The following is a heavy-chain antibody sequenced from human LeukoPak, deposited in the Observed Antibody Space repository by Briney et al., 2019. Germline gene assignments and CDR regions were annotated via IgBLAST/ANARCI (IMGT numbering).Heavy chain of an antibody. CDR1: GYSINSGHY. V-gene: IGHV4-38-2*02. CDR2: IVRGGST. Sequence: SQTLSLTCTVAGYSINSGHYWAAGRQPLGGRLAWVGIIVRGGSTSYNPSLKSRVSTSLDTSKNQFSLNLNSVTAADTAVYYCARSSVTGTFYDVDHWGQGALVTVSS. D-gene: IGHD6-19*01. J-gene: IGHJ4*02. CDR3: ARSSVTGTFYDVDH.